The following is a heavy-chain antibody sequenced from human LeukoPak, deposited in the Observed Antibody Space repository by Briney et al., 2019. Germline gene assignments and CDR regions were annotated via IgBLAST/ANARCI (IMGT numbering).Heavy chain of an antibody. CDR3: AREDRSGWSDY. J-gene: IGHJ4*02. Sequence: SETLSLTCAVYGGSFSGYYWSWIRQPPGKGLEWIGEINHSGSTNYNPSLKSRVTISVDTSKNQFSLKLSSVTAADTAVYYCAREDRSGWSDYWGQGTLVTVSS. CDR1: GGSFSGYY. CDR2: INHSGST. V-gene: IGHV4-34*01. D-gene: IGHD6-19*01.